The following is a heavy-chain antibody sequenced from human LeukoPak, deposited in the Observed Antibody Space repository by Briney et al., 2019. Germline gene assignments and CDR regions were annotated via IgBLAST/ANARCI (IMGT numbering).Heavy chain of an antibody. J-gene: IGHJ6*02. Sequence: GGSLRLSCAASGFTFSSYAMSWVRQAPGKGLEWVSSISGSGNRTYYADSVKGRFTISRDNSKNTLFLQMNSLRAEDTAVYYCAKNXYCGGGSXYPSAXGXXVWGQG. D-gene: IGHD2-15*01. V-gene: IGHV3-23*01. CDR2: ISGSGNRT. CDR1: GFTFSSYA. CDR3: AKNXYCGGGSXYPSAXGXXV.